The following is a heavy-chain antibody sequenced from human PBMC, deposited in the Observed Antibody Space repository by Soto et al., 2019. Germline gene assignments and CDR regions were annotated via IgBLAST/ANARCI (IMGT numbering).Heavy chain of an antibody. CDR3: ARGFNWNYQS. Sequence: QVQLQESGPRLVKPSETLSLTCSVSGASVNSGSYYWSWILQPPGKGLEWIGYIYYSGITNYNPSLKSRVTISVDTSKNQFSLKLRSVTAADTAVYYCARGFNWNYQSWGQGTLVTVSS. J-gene: IGHJ5*02. CDR2: IYYSGIT. V-gene: IGHV4-61*01. D-gene: IGHD1-7*01. CDR1: GASVNSGSYY.